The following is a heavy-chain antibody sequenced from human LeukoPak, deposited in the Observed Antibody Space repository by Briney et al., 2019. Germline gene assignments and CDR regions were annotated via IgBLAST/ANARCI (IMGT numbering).Heavy chain of an antibody. J-gene: IGHJ5*02. D-gene: IGHD6-13*01. CDR2: TYYSGST. CDR1: GGSISSYY. CDR3: ARDQEGSSSWINWFDP. V-gene: IGHV4-59*01. Sequence: PSETLSLTCTVSGGSISSYYWSWIRQPPGKGLEWIGYTYYSGSTNYNPSLKSRVTISVDTSKNQFSLKLSSVTAADTAVYYCARDQEGSSSWINWFDPWGQGTLVTVSS.